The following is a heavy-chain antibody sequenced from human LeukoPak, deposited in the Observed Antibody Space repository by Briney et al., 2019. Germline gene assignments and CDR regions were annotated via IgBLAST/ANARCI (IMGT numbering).Heavy chain of an antibody. Sequence: SQTLSLTCTVSGGSISSGGYYWSWIRQPPGKGLEWIGYIYYSGSTNYNPSLKSRVTISVDTSKNQFSLKLSSVTAADTAVYYCASGVEIPYYFDYWGQGTLVTVSS. V-gene: IGHV4-61*08. J-gene: IGHJ4*02. CDR2: IYYSGST. CDR3: ASGVEIPYYFDY. D-gene: IGHD5-24*01. CDR1: GGSISSGGYY.